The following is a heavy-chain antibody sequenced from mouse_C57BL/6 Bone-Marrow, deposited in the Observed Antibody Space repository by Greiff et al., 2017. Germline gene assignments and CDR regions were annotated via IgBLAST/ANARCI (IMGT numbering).Heavy chain of an antibody. D-gene: IGHD2-1*01. J-gene: IGHJ4*01. CDR2: IHPNSGST. V-gene: IGHV1-64*01. CDR3: ARRYYGKSAMDY. CDR1: GYTFTSYW. Sequence: QVQLKQPGAELVKPGASVTLSCKASGYTFTSYWLHWVKQRPGQGLEWIGMIHPNSGSTNYNEQFKSKATLTVDKSSRTAYMQLSSLTSEDSAVYYCARRYYGKSAMDYWGQGTAVTVSS.